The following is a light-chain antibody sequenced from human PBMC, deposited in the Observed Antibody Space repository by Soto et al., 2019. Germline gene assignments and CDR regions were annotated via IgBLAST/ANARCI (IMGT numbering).Light chain of an antibody. CDR1: QSVSSSY. J-gene: IGKJ3*01. CDR3: QQYGSSTAFT. V-gene: IGKV3-20*01. CDR2: GAS. Sequence: EIVLTQSPGTLSLSPGERATLSCRASQSVSSSYLAWYQQKPGQAPRLLIYGASIRATGIPDRFSGSGSGTNLTLTISRLAPEDFAGYVCQQYGSSTAFTFGPGTKVDIK.